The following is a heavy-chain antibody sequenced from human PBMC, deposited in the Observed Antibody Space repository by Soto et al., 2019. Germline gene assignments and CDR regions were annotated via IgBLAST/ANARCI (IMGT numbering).Heavy chain of an antibody. V-gene: IGHV3-30*03. CDR2: VSHDGRNT. CDR3: ARHPERIAQIGWFDP. Sequence: VQLVESGGGVVQPGRSLRLSCAASGFTFSDYAMHWVRQAPGKGLEWVAVVSHDGRNTHYADSVKGRFTISRDSSKNTVSLEMTSLRAEDTAVYYCARHPERIAQIGWFDPWGQGTLVTVSS. CDR1: GFTFSDYA. D-gene: IGHD6-13*01. J-gene: IGHJ5*02.